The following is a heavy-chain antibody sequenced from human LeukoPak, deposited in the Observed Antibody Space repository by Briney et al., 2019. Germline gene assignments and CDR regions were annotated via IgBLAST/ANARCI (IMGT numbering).Heavy chain of an antibody. J-gene: IGHJ4*02. CDR2: VSPYNVNT. Sequence: ASVKVSCKASGYNFAIYGIAWVRQAPGQGLEWMGWVSPYNVNTISAQKFQGRLTMTTDTSTSTAYMDLRSLRSDDTAVYYCARDPRHKYGNFDNWGQGTLVTVSS. D-gene: IGHD2/OR15-2a*01. CDR3: ARDPRHKYGNFDN. CDR1: GYNFAIYG. V-gene: IGHV1-18*01.